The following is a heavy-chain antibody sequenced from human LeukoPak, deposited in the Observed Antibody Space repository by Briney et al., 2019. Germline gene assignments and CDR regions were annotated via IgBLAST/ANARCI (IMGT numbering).Heavy chain of an antibody. J-gene: IGHJ4*02. Sequence: GGSLRLSCAASGFTFSSYAMSWVRQAPGKGLEWVSAISGSGGSTYYADSVKGRFTISRDNSKNALYLQMNSLRAEDTAVYYCAKDIAVAGTTIFDYWGQGTLVTVSS. V-gene: IGHV3-23*01. CDR2: ISGSGGST. CDR3: AKDIAVAGTTIFDY. D-gene: IGHD6-19*01. CDR1: GFTFSSYA.